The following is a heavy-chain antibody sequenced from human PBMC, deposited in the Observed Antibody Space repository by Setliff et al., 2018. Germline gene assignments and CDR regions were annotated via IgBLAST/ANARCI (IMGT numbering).Heavy chain of an antibody. Sequence: SETLSLTCSVYGESFSNNYWSWIRQPPGKGLEWIGEPNHSGGTSYNPSLKSRLTMSVDTSKNQFSLKLSSVTAADTAVYYCARRWNFGPYGSGIHDAFDMWGQGTMVTVSS. CDR1: GESFSNNY. CDR2: PNHSGGT. D-gene: IGHD3-10*01. V-gene: IGHV4-34*01. CDR3: ARRWNFGPYGSGIHDAFDM. J-gene: IGHJ3*02.